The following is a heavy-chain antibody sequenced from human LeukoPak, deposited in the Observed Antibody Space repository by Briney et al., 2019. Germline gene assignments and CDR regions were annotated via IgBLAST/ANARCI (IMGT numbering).Heavy chain of an antibody. V-gene: IGHV3-48*04. CDR3: ARAVEGIAAAGTCDY. CDR1: GFTFSSYS. J-gene: IGHJ4*02. Sequence: GGSLRLSCAASGFTFSSYSMNWVRQAPGKGLEWVSYISSSSSTIYYADSVKGRFTISRDNAKNSLYLQMNSLRAEDTAVYYCARAVEGIAAAGTCDYWGQGTLVTVSS. CDR2: ISSSSSTI. D-gene: IGHD6-13*01.